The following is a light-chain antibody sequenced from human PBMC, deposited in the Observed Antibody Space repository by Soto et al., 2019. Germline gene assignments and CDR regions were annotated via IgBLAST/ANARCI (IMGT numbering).Light chain of an antibody. V-gene: IGKV1-39*01. CDR3: QQGCSTPYT. CDR1: QSISSY. CDR2: AAS. Sequence: DIQMTQSPSSLSASVGDRVTITCRASQSISSYLNWYQQKPGKAPKLLIYAASSLQSGVPSRFSGSGSGTDFTLTISSLQPEDFAAYYCQQGCSTPYTFGQGTKLEIK. J-gene: IGKJ2*01.